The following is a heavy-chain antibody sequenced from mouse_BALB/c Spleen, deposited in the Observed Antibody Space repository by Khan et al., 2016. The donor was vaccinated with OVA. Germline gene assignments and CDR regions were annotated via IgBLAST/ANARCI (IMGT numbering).Heavy chain of an antibody. D-gene: IGHD1-1*02. CDR1: GYTFTTYW. J-gene: IGHJ3*01. CDR3: TRRGVYGLFAF. V-gene: IGHV1-7*01. CDR2: INPSTGYT. Sequence: QIQLVQSGAELAKPGASVKMSCTASGYTFTTYWIHWIKQRPGQGLEWIGYINPSTGYTEYNQKFKDKATLTTDESSSAAYLQLSSLTSEDSAVYYWTRRGVYGLFAFWGQGTLVTVSA.